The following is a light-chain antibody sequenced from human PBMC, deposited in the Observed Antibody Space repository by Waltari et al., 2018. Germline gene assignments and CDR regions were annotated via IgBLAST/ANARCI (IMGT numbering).Light chain of an antibody. V-gene: IGLV3-1*01. CDR3: QSWDSDLT. J-gene: IGLJ2*01. Sequence: SYEVTQPPSVSVSPGQTATISCSGDNLGGKYVCWFQHKPGQAPVLIIYQDNKRPSGIPVRFSASNSGNTATLTISGAQAVDEADYYCQSWDSDLTFGGGTKLTVL. CDR2: QDN. CDR1: NLGGKY.